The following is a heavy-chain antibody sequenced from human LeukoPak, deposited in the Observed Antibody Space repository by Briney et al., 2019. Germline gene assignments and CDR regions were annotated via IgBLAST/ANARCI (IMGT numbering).Heavy chain of an antibody. CDR3: ARMIQYYYGSGSYLYP. Sequence: ASVKVSCKASGGTFSSYAISWVRQAPGQGLEWMGGIIPIFGTANYAQKFQGRVTITADKSTSTAYVELSSLRSEDTAVYYCARMIQYYYGSGSYLYPWGQGTLVTVSS. D-gene: IGHD3-10*01. CDR2: IIPIFGTA. J-gene: IGHJ5*02. CDR1: GGTFSSYA. V-gene: IGHV1-69*06.